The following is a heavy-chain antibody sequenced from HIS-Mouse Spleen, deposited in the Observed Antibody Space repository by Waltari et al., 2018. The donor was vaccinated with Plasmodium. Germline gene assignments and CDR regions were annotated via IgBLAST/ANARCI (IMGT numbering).Heavy chain of an antibody. V-gene: IGHV4-39*07. CDR2: IYYSGST. CDR1: GCSISSSSYY. Sequence: QLQLQESGPGLVKPSATQSLTCTVSGCSISSSSYYWGWIRQPPGKGLAWIGSIYYSGSTYYNPSLKSRVTISVDTSKNQFSLKLSSVTAADTAVYYCARDRITGTSYFDYWGQGTLVTVSS. D-gene: IGHD1-7*01. CDR3: ARDRITGTSYFDY. J-gene: IGHJ4*02.